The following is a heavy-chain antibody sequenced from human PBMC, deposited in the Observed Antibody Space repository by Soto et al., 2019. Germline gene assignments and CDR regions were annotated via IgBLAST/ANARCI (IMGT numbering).Heavy chain of an antibody. Sequence: QVRLVESGGGVVQAGRSLRLSCEASGFSFRDYGMSWVRQAPGKGLGWVGVILYDGSESYYADSVKGRFSFSRDNSNNILYLQMNSLRTEDTAVYYCVKGGPEAGRDFDYWGQGTLVTVSS. D-gene: IGHD6-19*01. CDR2: ILYDGSES. J-gene: IGHJ4*02. CDR1: GFSFRDYG. CDR3: VKGGPEAGRDFDY. V-gene: IGHV3-30*18.